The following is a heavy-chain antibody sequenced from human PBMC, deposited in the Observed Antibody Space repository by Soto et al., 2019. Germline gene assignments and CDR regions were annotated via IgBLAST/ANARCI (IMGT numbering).Heavy chain of an antibody. CDR2: IYYSGST. CDR3: ARGVGATEVRFFDY. V-gene: IGHV4-59*01. D-gene: IGHD1-26*01. CDR1: GGSISSYY. J-gene: IGHJ4*02. Sequence: PSETLSLTCTVSGGSISSYYWSWIRQPPGRGLEWIGYIYYSGSTNYNPSLKSRVTISVDTSKNQFSLKLSSVTAADTAVYYCARGVGATEVRFFDYWGQGTLVTVSS.